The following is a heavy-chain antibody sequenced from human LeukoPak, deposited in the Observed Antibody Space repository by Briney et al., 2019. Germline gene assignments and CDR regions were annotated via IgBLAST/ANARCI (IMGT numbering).Heavy chain of an antibody. J-gene: IGHJ4*02. D-gene: IGHD1-26*01. CDR3: TYSGSNYPDY. Sequence: SETLSLTCYVSGDSISSSYFWGWIRQPPGTGLEWIGEINHSGSTNYNPSLKSRVTISLGTSKNQFSLRLSSVTAADTAVYYCTYSGSNYPDYWGQGTLVIVSS. V-gene: IGHV4-38-2*01. CDR2: INHSGST. CDR1: GDSISSSYF.